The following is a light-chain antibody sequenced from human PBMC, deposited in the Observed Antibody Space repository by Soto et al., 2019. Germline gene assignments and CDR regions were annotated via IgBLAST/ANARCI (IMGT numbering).Light chain of an antibody. Sequence: EIVLTQSPGILSLSPGERATLSCRASQSVSNDFLAWYQQKPGQAPRLLIYGASTRATDVPDRFSGSGSGADVTLTISRLETEDFAVYYCQQYGSSPPRTFGQGTKVE. J-gene: IGKJ1*01. CDR3: QQYGSSPPRT. CDR2: GAS. CDR1: QSVSNDF. V-gene: IGKV3-20*01.